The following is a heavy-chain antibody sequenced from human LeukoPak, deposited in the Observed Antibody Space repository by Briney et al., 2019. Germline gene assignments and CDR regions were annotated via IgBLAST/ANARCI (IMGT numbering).Heavy chain of an antibody. CDR1: GGTFSSYA. J-gene: IGHJ4*02. Sequence: SVKVSCKASGGTFSSYAISWVRQAPGQGLEWMGGIIPIFGTANYVQKFQGRVTITADESTSTAYMELSSLRSEDTAVYYCARDHITIFGVVYYFDYWGQGTLVTVSS. D-gene: IGHD3-3*01. CDR2: IIPIFGTA. V-gene: IGHV1-69*01. CDR3: ARDHITIFGVVYYFDY.